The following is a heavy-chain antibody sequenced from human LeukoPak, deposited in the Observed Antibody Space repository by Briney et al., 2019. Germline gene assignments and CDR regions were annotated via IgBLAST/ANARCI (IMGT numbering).Heavy chain of an antibody. CDR3: AKNPDSDTWGY. V-gene: IGHV3-23*01. CDR1: GFTFSSYA. D-gene: IGHD7-27*01. Sequence: GGSLRLSCAASGFTFSSYAMHWVRQAPGKGLEWVAGISGGGISTFYADSVKGRFTISRDNFKNTLYLQMNSLRAEDTAVYYCAKNPDSDTWGYWGQGTLVTVSS. CDR2: ISGGGIST. J-gene: IGHJ4*02.